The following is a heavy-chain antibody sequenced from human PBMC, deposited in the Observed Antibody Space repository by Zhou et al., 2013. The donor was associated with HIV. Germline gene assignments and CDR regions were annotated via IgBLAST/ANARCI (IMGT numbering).Heavy chain of an antibody. CDR1: GGTFSNYA. D-gene: IGHD7-27*01. J-gene: IGHJ2*01. CDR3: TREPSGDFWYFDV. CDR2: IIPILGVA. Sequence: QVQLVQPGAEVKKPGSSVKVSCKASGGTFSNYAISWVRQAPGQGLEWMGRIIPILGVANYAQKFQGRVTITVDKSTSTVYMDLNRLTYEDTAVYYCTREPSGDFWYFDVWGRGTKVIVSS. V-gene: IGHV1-69*04.